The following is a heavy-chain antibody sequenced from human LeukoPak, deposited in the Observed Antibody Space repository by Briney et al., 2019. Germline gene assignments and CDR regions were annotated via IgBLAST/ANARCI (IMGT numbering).Heavy chain of an antibody. Sequence: ASVKVSCKASGYTFTGYYMHWVRQAPGQGLEWMGWINPNSGGTNYAQKFQGRVTMTRDTSISTAYMELSRLRSDDTAVYYCARGPTYYDFWSGLNWFDPWGQGTLVTVSS. J-gene: IGHJ5*02. V-gene: IGHV1-2*02. CDR2: INPNSGGT. CDR1: GYTFTGYY. D-gene: IGHD3-3*01. CDR3: ARGPTYYDFWSGLNWFDP.